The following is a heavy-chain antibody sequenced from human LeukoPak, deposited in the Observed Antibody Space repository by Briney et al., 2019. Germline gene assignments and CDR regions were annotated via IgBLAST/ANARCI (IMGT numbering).Heavy chain of an antibody. CDR1: GFTFSSSA. CDR3: ARDYYGSGSYGYFDY. CDR2: ISYDGSNK. J-gene: IGHJ4*02. V-gene: IGHV3-30-3*01. Sequence: GGSLRLSCAASGFTFSSSAMHWVRQAPGKGLEWVAVISYDGSNKYYADSVKGRFTISRDNSKNTVYLQMNSLRAEDTALYYCARDYYGSGSYGYFDYWGQGTLVTVSS. D-gene: IGHD3-10*01.